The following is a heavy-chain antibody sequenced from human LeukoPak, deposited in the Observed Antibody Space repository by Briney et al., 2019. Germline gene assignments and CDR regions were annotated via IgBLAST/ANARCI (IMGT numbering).Heavy chain of an antibody. D-gene: IGHD1-26*01. CDR3: ASPSGSYYYFDY. CDR1: GYTFTSYD. CDR2: MNPNSGNT. V-gene: IGHV1-8*01. J-gene: IGHJ4*02. Sequence: ASVKVSCKASGYTFTSYDINWVRQATGQGLEWMGWMNPNSGNTGYAQKFQGRVTMTRNTSISTAYMELSSLRSEDTAVYCCASPSGSYYYFDYWGQGTLVTVSS.